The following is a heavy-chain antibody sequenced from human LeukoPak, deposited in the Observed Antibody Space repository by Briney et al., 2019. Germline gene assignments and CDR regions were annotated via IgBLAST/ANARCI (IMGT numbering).Heavy chain of an antibody. D-gene: IGHD3-16*01. Sequence: PGGSLSLTCTASGFTFGDYAMSWVRQAPGKGLEWVGFIRSKAYGGTTEYAASVKGRFTISRDDSKSIAYLQMNSLKTEDTAVYYCTRGLWGPPFANWGQGTLVTVSS. CDR2: IRSKAYGGTT. CDR3: TRGLWGPPFAN. V-gene: IGHV3-49*04. J-gene: IGHJ4*02. CDR1: GFTFGDYA.